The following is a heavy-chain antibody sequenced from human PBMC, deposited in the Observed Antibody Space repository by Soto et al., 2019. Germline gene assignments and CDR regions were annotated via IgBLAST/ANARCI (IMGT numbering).Heavy chain of an antibody. CDR1: GFTFSSYA. CDR2: ISGSGGST. D-gene: IGHD3-3*01. Sequence: GGSLRLSCAASGFTFSSYAMSWVRQAPGKGLEWVSAISGSGGSTYYADPVKGRFTISRDNSKNTLYLQMNSLRAEDTAVYYCAKDEDFWSGYFHGYFDYWGQGTLVTVSS. V-gene: IGHV3-23*01. CDR3: AKDEDFWSGYFHGYFDY. J-gene: IGHJ4*02.